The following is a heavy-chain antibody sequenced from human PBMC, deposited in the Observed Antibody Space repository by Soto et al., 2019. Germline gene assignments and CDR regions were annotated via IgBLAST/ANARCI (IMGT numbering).Heavy chain of an antibody. CDR3: AASIFYYGMDV. V-gene: IGHV5-51*01. Sequence: GESLKISCKGSGYTFTNYWIGWVRQMPGKGLEWMGIIYPGDSDTKYNPSFQGQVTISADKSITTTYLQRSSLKASDTAIYYCAASIFYYGMDVWGQGTTVTVSS. CDR2: IYPGDSDT. CDR1: GYTFTNYW. J-gene: IGHJ6*02.